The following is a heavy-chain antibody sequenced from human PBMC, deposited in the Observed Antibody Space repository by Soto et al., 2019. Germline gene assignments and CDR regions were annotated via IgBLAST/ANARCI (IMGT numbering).Heavy chain of an antibody. V-gene: IGHV3-21*01. CDR3: ARGLYYYYDSNAAGFGMDV. CDR2: ISSSSSYI. CDR1: GFTFSSYS. J-gene: IGHJ6*02. Sequence: EVQLVESGGGLVKPGGSLRLSCAASGFTFSSYSMNWVRQAPGKGLEWVSSISSSSSYIYYADSVKGRFTISRDNAKNSLYLQMNSLRAEDTAVYYCARGLYYYYDSNAAGFGMDVWGQGTTVTVSS. D-gene: IGHD3-22*01.